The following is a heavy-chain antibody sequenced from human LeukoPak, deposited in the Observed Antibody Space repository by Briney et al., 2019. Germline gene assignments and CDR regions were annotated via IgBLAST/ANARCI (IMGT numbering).Heavy chain of an antibody. Sequence: GGSLRLSCAASGFTFSSYAMNWVRQASGKGLEWVSTISGSGGSTYYADSVKGRFTISRDNSKNTLYLQMNSLRAEDTAMYYCAKLLRGYSHGGFDSWGQGTLVTVSS. V-gene: IGHV3-23*01. D-gene: IGHD5-18*01. CDR3: AKLLRGYSHGGFDS. J-gene: IGHJ4*02. CDR1: GFTFSSYA. CDR2: ISGSGGST.